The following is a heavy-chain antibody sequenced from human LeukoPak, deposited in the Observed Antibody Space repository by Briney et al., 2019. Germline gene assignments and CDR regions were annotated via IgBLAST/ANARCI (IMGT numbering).Heavy chain of an antibody. Sequence: ASVKVSFKASGGTFSSCAISWVRQAPGQGLEWMGGIIPIFGTANYAQKFQGRVTITADESTSTAYMELRSLRSDDTAVYYCARDHGSSYYGMDVWGQGTTVTVSS. CDR2: IIPIFGTA. CDR1: GGTFSSCA. V-gene: IGHV1-69*13. CDR3: ARDHGSSYYGMDV. D-gene: IGHD3-22*01. J-gene: IGHJ6*02.